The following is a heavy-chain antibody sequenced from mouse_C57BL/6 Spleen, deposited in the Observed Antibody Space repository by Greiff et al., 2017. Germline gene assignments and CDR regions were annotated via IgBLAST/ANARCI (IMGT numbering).Heavy chain of an antibody. D-gene: IGHD4-1*01. CDR1: GFSLTSDG. J-gene: IGHJ4*01. Sequence: VMLVASGPGLVAHSQSLSITCTVTGFSLTSDGVSWVRQPSGKGLAWLGVIWGDGSTNYHSALLSRLSISKDNSKSQVFLKLNSLQTDDTSTYYCAKTGTNYTMDYWCQGTSVTVSS. CDR3: AKTGTNYTMDY. CDR2: IWGDGST. V-gene: IGHV2-3*01.